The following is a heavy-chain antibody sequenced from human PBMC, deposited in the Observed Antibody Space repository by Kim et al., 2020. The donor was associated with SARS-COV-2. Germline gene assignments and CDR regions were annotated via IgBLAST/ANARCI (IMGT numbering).Heavy chain of an antibody. V-gene: IGHV3-74*01. Sequence: GGSLRLSCAASGFTFTTYWMHWVRQAPGKGLLWLSRINDAGTSTSYAKSVQGRFTTSRDNAQNTLYLQMNSLRAEDTAVYYCVTDRGIVDHRWYFDSWGRGTLVTVSS. CDR3: VTDRGIVDHRWYFDS. D-gene: IGHD3-10*01. J-gene: IGHJ2*01. CDR1: GFTFTTYW. CDR2: INDAGTST.